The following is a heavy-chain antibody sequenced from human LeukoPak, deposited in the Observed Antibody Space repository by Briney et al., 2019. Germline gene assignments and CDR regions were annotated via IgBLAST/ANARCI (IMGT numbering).Heavy chain of an antibody. V-gene: IGHV6-1*01. CDR3: AGSAYYYAH. J-gene: IGHJ4*02. CDR2: TYYRSKWYN. Sequence: SQTLSLTRAISGDSHSSSRAVWNWIRQSPSRALEWLGRTYYRSKWYNDYAASVNGRTTINPDTSKNQFSLQLSSVTSEDTAMYYCAGSAYYYAHWGQGTLVTVAS. CDR1: GDSHSSSRAV.